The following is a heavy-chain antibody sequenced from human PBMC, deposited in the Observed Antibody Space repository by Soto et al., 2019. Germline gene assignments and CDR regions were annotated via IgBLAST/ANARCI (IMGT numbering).Heavy chain of an antibody. CDR2: INPADSDI. D-gene: IGHD6-6*01. CDR3: ARDRSNSPDYFDF. J-gene: IGHJ4*02. Sequence: PGESLKISCQGSGYSFTGNWIGWVRQMPGKGLEWMGIINPADSDIKYSPSFQGQVTISADTSRNQFSLTLTSVSAADTAVYYCARDRSNSPDYFDFWGQGTLVTVSS. CDR1: GYSFTGNW. V-gene: IGHV5-51*01.